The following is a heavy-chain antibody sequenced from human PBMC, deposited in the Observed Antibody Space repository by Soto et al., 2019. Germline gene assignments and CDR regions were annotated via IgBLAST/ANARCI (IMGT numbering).Heavy chain of an antibody. D-gene: IGHD5-18*01. J-gene: IGHJ6*02. Sequence: GSLRLSCAASGFTFSSYWMHWVRQAPGKGLVWVSRINSDGSSTSYADSVKGRFTISRDNAKNTLYLQMNSLRAEDTAVYYCARRGYSYGPYYYYYGMDVWGQGTTVTVSS. CDR3: ARRGYSYGPYYYYYGMDV. V-gene: IGHV3-74*01. CDR1: GFTFSSYW. CDR2: INSDGSST.